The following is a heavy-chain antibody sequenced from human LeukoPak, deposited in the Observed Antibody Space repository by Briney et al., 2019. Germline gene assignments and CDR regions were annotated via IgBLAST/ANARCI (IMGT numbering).Heavy chain of an antibody. CDR3: AREGTISVAGNPLDY. Sequence: GGSLRLSCAASGFTFSTFWMSWVRQVPGKGLEWVANIRQDGSENYYVDSVKGRFTISRDNAKNSLFLQMNSLRAEDTAVYYCAREGTISVAGNPLDYWGQGTLVTVSS. CDR2: IRQDGSEN. J-gene: IGHJ4*02. CDR1: GFTFSTFW. D-gene: IGHD6-19*01. V-gene: IGHV3-7*01.